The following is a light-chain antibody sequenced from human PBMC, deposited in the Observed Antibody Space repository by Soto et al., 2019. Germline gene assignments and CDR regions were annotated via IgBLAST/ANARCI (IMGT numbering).Light chain of an antibody. J-gene: IGKJ3*01. Sequence: EIVLTQSPATLSVSAGGTVTLSCRASQSIRTNVAWYQQIPGQAPRLLVYGASTTATGVPARFSGSGSGIEFPLTISSLQSEDSAFYYCQQYFNWPLTWTFGPGTKVQIK. CDR2: GAS. CDR3: QQYFNWPLTWT. CDR1: QSIRTN. V-gene: IGKV3-15*01.